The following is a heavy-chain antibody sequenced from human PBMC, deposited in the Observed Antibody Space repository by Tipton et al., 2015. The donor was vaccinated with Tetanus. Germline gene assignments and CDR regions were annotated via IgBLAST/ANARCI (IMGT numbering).Heavy chain of an antibody. Sequence: TLSLTCAVSGGSISSGGYSWTWIRQPPGKGLQWIGYMYYSGTTHYNPSLKSRVTISVDTSKNQFSLRLSSVTAADTAVYYCARDHGITWGGMGYYYGMDVWGQGTTVTVSS. CDR2: MYYSGTT. V-gene: IGHV4-30-2*05. CDR1: GGSISSGGYS. CDR3: ARDHGITWGGMGYYYGMDV. J-gene: IGHJ6*02. D-gene: IGHD3-16*01.